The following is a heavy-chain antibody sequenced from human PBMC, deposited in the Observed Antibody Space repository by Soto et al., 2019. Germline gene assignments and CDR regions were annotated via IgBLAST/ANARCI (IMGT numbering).Heavy chain of an antibody. CDR2: INPNSGGT. CDR1: GYTFTGYY. V-gene: IGHV1-2*04. CDR3: ATALGDAKRYFGVAGGY. Sequence: QVQLVQSGAEVKKPGASVKVSCKASGYTFTGYYMHWVRQAPGQGLEWMGWINPNSGGTNYAQKFQGWVTMTRDTSISTAYMELSRLRSDDTAVYYCATALGDAKRYFGVAGGYWGQGTLVTVSS. J-gene: IGHJ4*02. D-gene: IGHD6-19*01.